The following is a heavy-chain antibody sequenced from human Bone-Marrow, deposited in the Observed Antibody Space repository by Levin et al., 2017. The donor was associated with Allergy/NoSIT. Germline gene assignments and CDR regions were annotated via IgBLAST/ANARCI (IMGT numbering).Heavy chain of an antibody. CDR2: ITSSGSYI. V-gene: IGHV3-21*01. J-gene: IGHJ5*02. D-gene: IGHD3-22*01. CDR3: ARDQYYDSSGYRLRDNWFDP. CDR1: GFTFSSYS. Sequence: PGGSLRLSCAASGFTFSSYSMNWVRQAPGKGLEWVSSITSSGSYIYYADSVKGRFTISRDNARNSLFLQMNSLRAEDTAVYYCARDQYYDSSGYRLRDNWFDPWGQGTLVTVSS.